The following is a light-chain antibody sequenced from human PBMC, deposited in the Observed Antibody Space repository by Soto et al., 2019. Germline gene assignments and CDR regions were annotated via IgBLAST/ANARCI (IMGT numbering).Light chain of an antibody. V-gene: IGKV3-11*01. J-gene: IGKJ1*01. CDR1: ENVRTF. Sequence: VLTQSPATLSLSPGERATLSCRASENVRTFVDWYQQKPGQAPRLLIYGASNRATDIPARFSGSGSGTEFTLTISNLEPEDFAVYYGQQHSHWPPWTFGQGTRVEIQ. CDR3: QQHSHWPPWT. CDR2: GAS.